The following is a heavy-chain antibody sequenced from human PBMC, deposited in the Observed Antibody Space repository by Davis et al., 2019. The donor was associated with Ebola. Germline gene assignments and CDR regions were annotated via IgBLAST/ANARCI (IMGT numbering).Heavy chain of an antibody. CDR3: ARGGVAYYYDSSGYRTEYYFDY. D-gene: IGHD3-22*01. V-gene: IGHV7-4-1*02. CDR1: GYTFTSYA. J-gene: IGHJ4*02. CDR2: INTNTGNP. Sequence: ASVKVSCKASGYTFTSYAMNWVRQAPGQGLEWMGWINTNTGNPTYAQGFTGRFVFSLDTSVSTAYLQISSLKAEDTAVYYCARGGVAYYYDSSGYRTEYYFDYWGQGTLVTVSS.